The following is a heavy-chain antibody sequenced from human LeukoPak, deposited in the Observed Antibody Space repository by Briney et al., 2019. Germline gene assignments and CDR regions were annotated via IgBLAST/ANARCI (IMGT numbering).Heavy chain of an antibody. J-gene: IGHJ4*02. CDR1: GYTFTGYY. V-gene: IGHV1-2*02. CDR3: ARRVFSGWGYYFDY. Sequence: ASVKVSCKASGYTFTGYYMHWVRQAPGQGLEWMGWINPKSGGTNYAQKFQGRVTMTRDTSIRTAYMELSRLRSDDTALYYCARRVFSGWGYYFDYWGQGTLVTVSS. CDR2: INPKSGGT. D-gene: IGHD6-19*01.